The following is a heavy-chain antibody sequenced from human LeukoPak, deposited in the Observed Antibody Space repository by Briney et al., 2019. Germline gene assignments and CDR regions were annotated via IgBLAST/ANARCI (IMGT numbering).Heavy chain of an antibody. CDR3: AKFATHHVYYDMDV. CDR2: ISGSGRST. J-gene: IGHJ6*04. D-gene: IGHD3-16*01. V-gene: IGHV3-23*01. CDR1: GFTFTSYA. Sequence: GGSLRLSCAASGFTFTSYAMTWVRQAPGKGLEWVSGISGSGRSTYYADSVKGRFTISRDNSKNTLFLQMNSLRAEDTALYYCAKFATHHVYYDMDVWGKGTTVTVSS.